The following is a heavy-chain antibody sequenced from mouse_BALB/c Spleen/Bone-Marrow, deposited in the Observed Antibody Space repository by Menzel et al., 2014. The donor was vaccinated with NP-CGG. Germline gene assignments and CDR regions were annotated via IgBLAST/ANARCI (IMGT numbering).Heavy chain of an antibody. J-gene: IGHJ2*01. Sequence: VKVAESGPELVRPGVSVKLSCKGSGYTFTAYAMHWVKQSHAKSLEWIGLISTYSGNTHYNQNFKGKATMTVDKSSSTAYMELARLTSEDSAIYYCARNFYGSSYFDYWGQGTTLTVSS. CDR1: GYTFTAYA. CDR3: ARNFYGSSYFDY. CDR2: ISTYSGNT. D-gene: IGHD1-1*01. V-gene: IGHV1-67*01.